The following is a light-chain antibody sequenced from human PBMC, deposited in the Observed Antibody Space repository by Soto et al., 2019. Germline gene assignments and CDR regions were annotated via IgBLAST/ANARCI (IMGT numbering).Light chain of an antibody. J-gene: IGLJ1*01. CDR3: SIYRSTSVYV. CDR1: SSDVGGYNY. CDR2: EVT. V-gene: IGLV2-14*01. Sequence: QSALTQPASVSGSPGQSITISCTGTSSDVGGYNYVSWYQQYPGKAPKLMIYEVTHRPSGVSNRLSGSKSGNTASLTISGLQAEDEANYYCSIYRSTSVYVFGTGTKV.